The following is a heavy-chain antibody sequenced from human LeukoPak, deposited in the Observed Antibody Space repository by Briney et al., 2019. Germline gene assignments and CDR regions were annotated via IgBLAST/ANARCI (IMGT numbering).Heavy chain of an antibody. CDR2: ISSSSSYI. D-gene: IGHD5-24*01. V-gene: IGHV3-21*05. J-gene: IGHJ4*02. Sequence: GSLRLSFAASGFPFSSYSMNWVRPAPGKGLEWVSYISSSSSYIYYADSVKGRFTISRDNAKNSLYLQMNSLRAEDTAVYYCAREGVEMATITFGYWGQGTLVTVSS. CDR3: AREGVEMATITFGY. CDR1: GFPFSSYS.